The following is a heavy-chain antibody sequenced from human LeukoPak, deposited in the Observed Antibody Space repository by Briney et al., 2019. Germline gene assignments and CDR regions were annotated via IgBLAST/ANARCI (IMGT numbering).Heavy chain of an antibody. CDR2: SNAGNGNT. Sequence: ASVKFSCKASGYTFTSYAMHWVRQAPGQRLEWMGWSNAGNGNTKYSQKFQGRVTITRDTSASTAYMELSSLRSEDTAVYYCARDRDEVTYRGGDCHDAFDIWGQGTMVTVSS. CDR3: ARDRDEVTYRGGDCHDAFDI. V-gene: IGHV1-3*01. D-gene: IGHD2-21*02. J-gene: IGHJ3*02. CDR1: GYTFTSYA.